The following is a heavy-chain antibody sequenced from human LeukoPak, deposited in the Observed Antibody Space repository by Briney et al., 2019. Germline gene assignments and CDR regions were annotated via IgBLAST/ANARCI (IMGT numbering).Heavy chain of an antibody. J-gene: IGHJ4*02. V-gene: IGHV3-23*01. Sequence: GGSLRLSCAASGFTFSSYWMSWVRQAPGKGLEWVSAISGSGGSTYYADSVKGRFTISRDNSKNTLYLQMNSLRAEDTAVYYCAKGRMVRGGNFVYWGQGTLVTVSS. CDR1: GFTFSSYW. CDR2: ISGSGGST. CDR3: AKGRMVRGGNFVY. D-gene: IGHD3-10*01.